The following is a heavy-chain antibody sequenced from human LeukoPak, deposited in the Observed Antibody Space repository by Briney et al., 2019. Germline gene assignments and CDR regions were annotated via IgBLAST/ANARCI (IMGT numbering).Heavy chain of an antibody. CDR2: ISVYNGNT. D-gene: IGHD2-15*01. CDR1: GYTFTSYG. Sequence: ASVKVSCKASGYTFTSYGINWVRQAPGQGLEWMGWISVYNGNTDYAQKVQGRVTMTTDTSTSTVYMELRSLRSDDTAVYYCAREFYSVAAFDIWGQGTMVTVSS. CDR3: AREFYSVAAFDI. V-gene: IGHV1-18*01. J-gene: IGHJ3*02.